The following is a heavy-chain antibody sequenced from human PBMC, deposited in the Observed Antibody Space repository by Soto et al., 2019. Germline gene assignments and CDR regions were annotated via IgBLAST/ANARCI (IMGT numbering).Heavy chain of an antibody. J-gene: IGHJ4*02. CDR2: IHYSGST. V-gene: IGHV4-39*01. D-gene: IGHD3-10*01. CDR1: GGSISSSSYY. CDR3: ARRDGSGNLLSD. Sequence: QLQLQESGPGLVKPSETLSLTCTVSGGSISSSSYYWGWIRQPPGKGLEWIGSIHYSGSTYYNSSLKSRVTTSVDTSKYQFSLKLSSVTDADPAVYYCARRDGSGNLLSDWGQGTLVTVSS.